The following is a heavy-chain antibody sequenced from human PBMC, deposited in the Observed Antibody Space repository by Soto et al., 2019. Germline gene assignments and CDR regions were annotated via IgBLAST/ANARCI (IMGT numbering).Heavy chain of an antibody. CDR2: IKEDGSER. D-gene: IGHD2-21*01. Sequence: EVQLVESGGDLVQPGGSLRLSCAASGFTFSNYWMSWVRQAPGKGLEWVANIKEDGSERNYVESVKGRFTISRDNAENSLYLQMNSMRAEDTAVYYCASARHIGPWGQGTLVTVSS. CDR1: GFTFSNYW. V-gene: IGHV3-7*01. CDR3: ASARHIGP. J-gene: IGHJ5*02.